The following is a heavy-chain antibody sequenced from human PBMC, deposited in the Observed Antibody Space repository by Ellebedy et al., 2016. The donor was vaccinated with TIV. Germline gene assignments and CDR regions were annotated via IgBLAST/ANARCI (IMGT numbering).Heavy chain of an antibody. D-gene: IGHD4-17*01. Sequence: PGGSLRLSCAASGFPFRSYWMHWVRQAPGKGLVWLSRFNSDGTSTSYADSVKGRFTIARDNAKNTLFLQMNSLRAEDTALYYCASGLRGGFEYWGQGTLVTVSS. CDR2: FNSDGTST. J-gene: IGHJ4*02. CDR1: GFPFRSYW. V-gene: IGHV3-74*01. CDR3: ASGLRGGFEY.